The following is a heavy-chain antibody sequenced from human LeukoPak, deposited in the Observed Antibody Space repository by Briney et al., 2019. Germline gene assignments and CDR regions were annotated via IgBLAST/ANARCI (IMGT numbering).Heavy chain of an antibody. Sequence: SETLSLTCTVSGGSMSSYYWSWIRQPPGKGLGWIGYIYYSGSTNYNPSLKSRVTISVDTSKNQFSLKLGSVTAADTAVYYCARFSSGYYRHLDYWGQGTLVTVSS. J-gene: IGHJ4*02. CDR1: GGSMSSYY. D-gene: IGHD3-22*01. V-gene: IGHV4-59*01. CDR2: IYYSGST. CDR3: ARFSSGYYRHLDY.